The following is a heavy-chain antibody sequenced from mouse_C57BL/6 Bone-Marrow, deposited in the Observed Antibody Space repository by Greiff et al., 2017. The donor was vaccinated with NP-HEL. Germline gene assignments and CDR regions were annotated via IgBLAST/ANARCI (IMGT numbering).Heavy chain of an antibody. Sequence: VQLQQSGPELVKPGASVKIPCKASGYTFTDYNMDWVKQSHGKSLEWIGDINPNNGGTIYNQKFKGKATLTVDTSSSPAYMELRRLTSEATAVYYCARGGVMTTVVEEAWFAYWGQGTLVTVSA. J-gene: IGHJ3*01. CDR2: INPNNGGT. V-gene: IGHV1-18*01. CDR3: ARGGVMTTVVEEAWFAY. CDR1: GYTFTDYN. D-gene: IGHD1-1*01.